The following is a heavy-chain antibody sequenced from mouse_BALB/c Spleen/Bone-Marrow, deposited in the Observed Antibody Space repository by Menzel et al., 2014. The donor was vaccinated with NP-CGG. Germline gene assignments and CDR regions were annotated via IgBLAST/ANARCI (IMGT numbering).Heavy chain of an antibody. V-gene: IGHV1-5*01. CDR1: GYTFTSYW. Sequence: EVQLQQSGTVLARPGASVKMSCKASGYTFTSYWMHWVEQRPGQGLEWIGAIYPGNSDTSYNQKFKSKAKLTAVTSTSTAYMELSSLTNEDSAVYYCTRSGRYYFDYWGQGTTLTVTS. CDR2: IYPGNSDT. J-gene: IGHJ2*01. D-gene: IGHD3-1*01. CDR3: TRSGRYYFDY.